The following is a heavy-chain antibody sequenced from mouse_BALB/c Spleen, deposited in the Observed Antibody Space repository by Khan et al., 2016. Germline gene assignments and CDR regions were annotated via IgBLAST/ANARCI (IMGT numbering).Heavy chain of an antibody. CDR3: ARTSDYGSSPACFAY. CDR2: IKYSGST. J-gene: IGHJ3*01. V-gene: IGHV3-2*02. CDR1: GYSITSDYA. Sequence: EVQLQESGPGLVKPSQSLSLTCTATGYSITSDYAWNWIRQPPGNKVEWIGYIKYSGSTSYNPFLKSSISLTRDTSKNQFFLQLNSVSTEDTAIYFCARTSDYGSSPACFAYWGQGTLVTVSS. D-gene: IGHD1-1*01.